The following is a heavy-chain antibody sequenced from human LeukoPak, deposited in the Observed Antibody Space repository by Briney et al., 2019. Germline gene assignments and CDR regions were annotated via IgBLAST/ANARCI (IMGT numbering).Heavy chain of an antibody. CDR1: GYTFTGYY. CDR2: INPNSGGT. J-gene: IGHJ4*02. D-gene: IGHD6-19*01. Sequence: ASVKVSCKASGYTFTGYYMHWVRQAPGQGLEWMGRINPNSGGTNYAQKFQGRVTMTRDTSISTAYMELSRLRSDDTAVYYCARTVAGSRLPDYWGQGTQVTVSS. V-gene: IGHV1-2*06. CDR3: ARTVAGSRLPDY.